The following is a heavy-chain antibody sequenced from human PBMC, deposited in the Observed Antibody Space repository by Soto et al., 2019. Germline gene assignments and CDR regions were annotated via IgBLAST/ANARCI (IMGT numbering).Heavy chain of an antibody. CDR3: ARLPQDYYYHGMDG. CDR2: IYPSDSDT. V-gene: IGHV5-51*01. J-gene: IGHJ6*02. CDR1: AYTFITSL. Sequence: DSLPISCLCPAYTFITSLSALVRPLPGKGLEWMGIIYPSDSDTRYSPSFQGQVTISADKSSRTAYLQWSSLKASDSAMDYCARLPQDYYYHGMDGWGQGNKVTVSS.